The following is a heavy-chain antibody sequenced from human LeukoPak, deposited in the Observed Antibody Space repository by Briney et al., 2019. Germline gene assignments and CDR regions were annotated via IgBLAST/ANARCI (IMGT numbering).Heavy chain of an antibody. CDR1: GFTFSRHG. J-gene: IGHJ4*02. V-gene: IGHV3-30*03. Sequence: GRSLRLSCAPSGFTFSRHGMHWVRQAPGKGLEWVAIISNDGSRKYYAHSVEGRFTISRDNSKNTLYLQMNSLRAEDTAVYYCARDRAWNYFDYWGQGTLVTVSS. CDR2: ISNDGSRK. CDR3: ARDRAWNYFDY. D-gene: IGHD3-3*01.